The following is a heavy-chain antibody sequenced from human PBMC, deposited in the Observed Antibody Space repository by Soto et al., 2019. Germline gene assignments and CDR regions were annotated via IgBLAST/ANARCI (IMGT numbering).Heavy chain of an antibody. J-gene: IGHJ6*02. CDR2: ISAYNGNT. CDR1: GYTFTSYG. D-gene: IGHD3-10*01. V-gene: IGHV1-18*01. CDR3: ASCTITMVRGVIIDYYGMDV. Sequence: ASVKVSCKASGYTFTSYGISWVRQAPGQGLEWMGWISAYNGNTNYAQKLQGRVTMTTDTSTSTAYMELRSLRSDDTAVYYCASCTITMVRGVIIDYYGMDVWGQGTTVTVSS.